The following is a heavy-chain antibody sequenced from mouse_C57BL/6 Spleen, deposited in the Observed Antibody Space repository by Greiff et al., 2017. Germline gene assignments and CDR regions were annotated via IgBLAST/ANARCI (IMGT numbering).Heavy chain of an antibody. J-gene: IGHJ2*01. CDR1: GYTFTDYE. CDR3: TRAFDY. CDR2: IDPETGGT. V-gene: IGHV1-15*01. Sequence: QVHVKQPGAELVMPGASVKLSCKASGYTFTDYEMHWVKQTPVHGLEWIGAIDPETGGTAYNQKFKGKAILTADKSSSTAYMELRSLTSEDSAVYYCTRAFDYWGQGTTLTVSS.